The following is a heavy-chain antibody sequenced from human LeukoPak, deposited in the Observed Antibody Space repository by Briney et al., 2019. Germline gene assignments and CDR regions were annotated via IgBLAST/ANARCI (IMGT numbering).Heavy chain of an antibody. CDR2: ISGGGGST. CDR3: ARPIYYDTSGYYY. D-gene: IGHD3-22*01. J-gene: IGHJ4*02. Sequence: PGGSLGLSCAASGFTFSSYAMSWVRQAPGKGLEWVSTISGGGGSTYYADSVKGRFTISRDNSKNTLYLQMNSLRAEDTAVYYCARPIYYDTSGYYYWGQGTLVTVSS. V-gene: IGHV3-23*01. CDR1: GFTFSSYA.